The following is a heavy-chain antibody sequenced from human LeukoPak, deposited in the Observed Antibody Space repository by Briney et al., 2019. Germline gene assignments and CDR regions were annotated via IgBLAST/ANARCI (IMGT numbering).Heavy chain of an antibody. V-gene: IGHV4-4*02. D-gene: IGHD2-21*02. J-gene: IGHJ3*02. CDR3: ARPIVVVTAIGAFDI. Sequence: SGTLSLTCAVSGGSISSSNWWGWVRQPPGKGLEWIGEIYHGGSTNYNPSLKSRVTISVDTSKNQFSLKLSSVTAADTAVYYCARPIVVVTAIGAFDIWGQGTMVTVSS. CDR1: GGSISSSNW. CDR2: IYHGGST.